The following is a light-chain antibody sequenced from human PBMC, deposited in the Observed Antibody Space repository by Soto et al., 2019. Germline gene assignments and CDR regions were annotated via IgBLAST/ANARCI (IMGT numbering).Light chain of an antibody. CDR2: DAS. J-gene: IGKJ1*01. CDR3: QQYNSWLWT. V-gene: IGKV3D-15*01. Sequence: EIVMTQSPATLSVSPGESATLSCRASQSVSSYLAWYQQKPGQAHRXLIYDASNRATGIPARFSGSGSGTEGTIIISSLQSEDSEVYDGQQYNSWLWTFGQGTKVDIK. CDR1: QSVSSY.